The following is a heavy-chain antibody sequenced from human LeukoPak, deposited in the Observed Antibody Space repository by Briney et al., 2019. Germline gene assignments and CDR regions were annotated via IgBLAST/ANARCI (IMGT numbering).Heavy chain of an antibody. D-gene: IGHD2-2*01. CDR1: GFTFDVYA. J-gene: IGHJ4*02. CDR3: AKDISRNFVVVPAADY. Sequence: PGGSLRLSCAASGFTFDVYAMHWVRQPPGKSLEWVSLISGDGGSTYYADSVKGRFTVSRDNSKNSLYLQMNSLRTEDTALYYCAKDISRNFVVVPAADYWGQGTLVTVSS. CDR2: ISGDGGST. V-gene: IGHV3-43*02.